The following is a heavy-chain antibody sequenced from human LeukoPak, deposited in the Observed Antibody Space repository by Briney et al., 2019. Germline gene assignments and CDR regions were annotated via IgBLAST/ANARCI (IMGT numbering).Heavy chain of an antibody. V-gene: IGHV4-39*01. CDR2: IYYSGST. CDR3: ARGSGSYYVVIDY. D-gene: IGHD1-26*01. J-gene: IGHJ4*02. Sequence: TSETLSLTCTVSGGSISSSSYYRGWIRQPPGKGLEWIGSIYYSGSTYCNPSLKSRVTISVDTSKNQFSLKLSSVTAADTAVYYCARGSGSYYVVIDYWGQGTLVTVSS. CDR1: GGSISSSSYY.